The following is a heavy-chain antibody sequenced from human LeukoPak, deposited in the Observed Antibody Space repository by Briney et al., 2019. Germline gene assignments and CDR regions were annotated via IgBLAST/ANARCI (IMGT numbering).Heavy chain of an antibody. Sequence: GGSLRLSCAASGFTFSSYGMHWVRQAPGKGLEWVAVISYDGSNKYYADSVKGRFTISRDNSKNTLYLQMNSLRAEDTAVYYCAKDQDDIVVVPAALSPAGALDGMDVWGQGTTVTVSS. D-gene: IGHD2-2*01. CDR3: AKDQDDIVVVPAALSPAGALDGMDV. CDR2: ISYDGSNK. CDR1: GFTFSSYG. J-gene: IGHJ6*02. V-gene: IGHV3-30*18.